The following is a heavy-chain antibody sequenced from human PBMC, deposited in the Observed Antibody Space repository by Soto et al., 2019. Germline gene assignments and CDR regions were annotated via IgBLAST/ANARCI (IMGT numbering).Heavy chain of an antibody. Sequence: QVQLQQWGAGLLKPSETLSLTCAVYGGSFSGYYWSWIRQPPGKGLEWIGEINHSGSTNYNPSLKSRLTISVDTSNNQFSLKLSSVTAADTAVYYCARGPRTYYYYYGMDVWGQGTTVTVSS. CDR1: GGSFSGYY. CDR2: INHSGST. J-gene: IGHJ6*02. CDR3: ARGPRTYYYYYGMDV. V-gene: IGHV4-34*01.